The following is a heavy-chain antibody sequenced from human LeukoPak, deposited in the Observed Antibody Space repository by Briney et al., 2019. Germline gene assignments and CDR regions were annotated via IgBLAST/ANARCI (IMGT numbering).Heavy chain of an antibody. Sequence: GGSLRLSCEASGFKFDDYAMHWVRQAPGKGPEWVSGVSWDSRSVAYADSVRGRFTISRDNAKNSLYLQMNSLTTEDAAFYHCAKGASHGIHYWFDPWGQGTLVTVST. CDR2: VSWDSRSV. V-gene: IGHV3-9*01. CDR3: AKGASHGIHYWFDP. CDR1: GFKFDDYA. J-gene: IGHJ5*01. D-gene: IGHD1-14*01.